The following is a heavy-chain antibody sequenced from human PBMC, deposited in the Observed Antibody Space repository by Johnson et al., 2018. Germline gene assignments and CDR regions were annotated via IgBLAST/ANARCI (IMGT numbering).Heavy chain of an antibody. CDR2: ISGSGGST. Sequence: VQLLETGGGLVQPGGSLRLSCAASGFTFSSYAMSWVRQAPGKGLEWVSAISGSGGSTYYADSVKGRFTIPRDNSKNTLYLQRNSLRGEDTAVYYCAKCYGDYVYYYYGMDVWGQGTTVTVSS. CDR1: GFTFSSYA. J-gene: IGHJ6*02. V-gene: IGHV3-23*01. CDR3: AKCYGDYVYYYYGMDV. D-gene: IGHD4-17*01.